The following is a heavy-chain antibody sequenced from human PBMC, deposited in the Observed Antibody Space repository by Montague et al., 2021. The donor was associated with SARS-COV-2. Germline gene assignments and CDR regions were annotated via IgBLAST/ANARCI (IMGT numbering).Heavy chain of an antibody. Sequence: SETLSLTCTVSGGSISSYYWSWIRQPPGKGLEWTGYIYYSGGTNYNPSLKSRVTISVDTSKNQFSLELSSVTAADTAVYYCARGREYSSSAGFDYWGQGTLVTVSS. J-gene: IGHJ4*02. D-gene: IGHD6-6*01. CDR2: IYYSGGT. CDR3: ARGREYSSSAGFDY. CDR1: GGSISSYY. V-gene: IGHV4-59*01.